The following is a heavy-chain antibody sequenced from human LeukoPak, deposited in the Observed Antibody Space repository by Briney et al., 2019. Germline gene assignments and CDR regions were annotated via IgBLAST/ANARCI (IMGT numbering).Heavy chain of an antibody. J-gene: IGHJ3*02. CDR1: GGSISSYY. V-gene: IGHV4-59*01. D-gene: IGHD6-6*01. Sequence: SETLSLTCTVSGGSISSYYWSWIRQPPGKGLEWIGNIYYSGSTNYKPSLKSRVTISVDTSKTQFSLKLTSVTAADMAVYYCARLPGGQLDAFDIWGQGTMVTVSS. CDR3: ARLPGGQLDAFDI. CDR2: IYYSGST.